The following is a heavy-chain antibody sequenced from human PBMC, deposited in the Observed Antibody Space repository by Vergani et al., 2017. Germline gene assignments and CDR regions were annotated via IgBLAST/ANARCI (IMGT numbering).Heavy chain of an antibody. D-gene: IGHD2-2*01. CDR2: IYYSGST. V-gene: IGHV4-39*07. CDR1: GGSISSSSYY. Sequence: QLQLQESGPGLVKPSETLSLTCTVSGGSISSSSYYWGWIRQPXGKGLEWIGSIYYSGSTYYNPSLKSRVTISVDTSKNQCSLKLSSVTAADTAVYYCARGDIVVVPAAMGGARDAFDIWGQGTMVTVSS. J-gene: IGHJ3*02. CDR3: ARGDIVVVPAAMGGARDAFDI.